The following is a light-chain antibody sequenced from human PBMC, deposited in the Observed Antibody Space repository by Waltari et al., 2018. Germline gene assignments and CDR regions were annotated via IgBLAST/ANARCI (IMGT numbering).Light chain of an antibody. CDR2: EVS. CDR3: MQPMELWT. J-gene: IGKJ1*01. V-gene: IGKV2D-29*02. CDR1: KSLLHSDGNTY. Sequence: IVMTQAPLSLSVAPGQPASISCTSSKSLLHSDGNTYLYWYLQKPGQSPQLLIREVSNRFPGVPDRFSGSGSGTDFTLKISRVETEDVGVYYCMQPMELWTFGQGTKVEIK.